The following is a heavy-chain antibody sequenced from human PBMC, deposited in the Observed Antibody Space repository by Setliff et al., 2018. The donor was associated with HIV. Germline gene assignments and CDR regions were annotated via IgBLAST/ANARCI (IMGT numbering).Heavy chain of an antibody. D-gene: IGHD3-22*01. CDR1: GGSISSGDYY. CDR3: ARGGRDFYDSSGYYLRGGFDY. J-gene: IGHJ4*02. Sequence: PSETLSLTCTVSGGSISSGDYYWTWIRQPPGKGLEWIGYIYYSGNTFYNPSLKSRLTISIDTSKNQCSLKLSSVTAADTAVYYCARGGRDFYDSSGYYLRGGFDYWGQGTLVTVSS. CDR2: IYYSGNT. V-gene: IGHV4-30-4*08.